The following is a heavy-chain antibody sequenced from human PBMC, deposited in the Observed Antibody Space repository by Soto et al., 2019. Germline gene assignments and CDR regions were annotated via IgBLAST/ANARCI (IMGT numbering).Heavy chain of an antibody. CDR2: IDPDETVT. CDR3: TRAGTSTVSFFDY. J-gene: IGHJ4*02. V-gene: IGHV3-74*01. CDR1: GFTFTTFW. Sequence: SLRLSCAASGFTFTTFWMHWVRQVPGKGLEWVSRIDPDETVTDYADSVRGRFTISRDNPKNTLYLQMDSLRDDDTAVYYCTRAGTSTVSFFDYWGQGTLVTVYS.